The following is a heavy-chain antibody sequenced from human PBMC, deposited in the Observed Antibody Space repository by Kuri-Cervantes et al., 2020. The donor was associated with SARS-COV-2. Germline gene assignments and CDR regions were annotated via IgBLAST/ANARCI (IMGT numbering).Heavy chain of an antibody. V-gene: IGHV4-31*03. Sequence: SETLSLTCTVSGGSISSGGFYWSWIRQHPGEGLEWIAYIYYSGGTYYNPSLKSRVTISVDTSKNQFSLKLSSVTAADTAVYYCARRPDQIYWYFDLWGRGTLVTVSS. CDR2: IYYSGGT. D-gene: IGHD2-2*01. CDR1: GGSISSGGFY. J-gene: IGHJ2*01. CDR3: ARRPDQIYWYFDL.